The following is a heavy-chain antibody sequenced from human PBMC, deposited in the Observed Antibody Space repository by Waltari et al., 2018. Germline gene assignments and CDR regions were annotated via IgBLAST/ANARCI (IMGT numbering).Heavy chain of an antibody. Sequence: EVQLVESGGGLVQPGGSLRLSCAASGFTFSRSAMSWVRQAPGKGLEWVSAIRGSGGSTYYADSVKGRFTISRDNSKNTLYLQMNSLRAEDTAVYYCAKLPRITMVRGVSHFDYWGQGTLVTVSS. CDR2: IRGSGGST. CDR3: AKLPRITMVRGVSHFDY. CDR1: GFTFSRSA. V-gene: IGHV3-23*04. D-gene: IGHD3-10*01. J-gene: IGHJ4*02.